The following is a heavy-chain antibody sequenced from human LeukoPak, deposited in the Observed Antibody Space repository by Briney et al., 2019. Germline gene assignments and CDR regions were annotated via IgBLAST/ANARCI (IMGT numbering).Heavy chain of an antibody. V-gene: IGHV1-69*01. CDR2: IIPIFGTA. CDR3: ARDRAYSSGWSAWFDP. Sequence: SVKVSCKASGGTFSSYAISWVRQAPGQGLELMGGIIPIFGTANYAQKFQGRVTITADESTSTAYMELSSLRSEDTAVYYCARDRAYSSGWSAWFDPWGQGTLVTVSS. CDR1: GGTFSSYA. J-gene: IGHJ5*02. D-gene: IGHD6-19*01.